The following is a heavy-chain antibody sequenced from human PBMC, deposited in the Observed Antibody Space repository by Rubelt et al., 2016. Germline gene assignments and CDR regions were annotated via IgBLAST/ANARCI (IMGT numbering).Heavy chain of an antibody. CDR2: INTNTGNP. J-gene: IGHJ5*02. CDR1: GYSFATYP. Sequence: QVQLVQSGSELKKPGASVKVSCKASGYSFATYPMNWLRQAPGQGLEWMGCINTNTGNPTYAQGFTGRFVFSLDTSVTTAYLQITGLKAEDTAVYYCARDLWAECSGGWYERHNWFDPWGQGTLVTVAS. D-gene: IGHD6-19*01. V-gene: IGHV7-4-1*02. CDR3: ARDLWAECSGGWYERHNWFDP.